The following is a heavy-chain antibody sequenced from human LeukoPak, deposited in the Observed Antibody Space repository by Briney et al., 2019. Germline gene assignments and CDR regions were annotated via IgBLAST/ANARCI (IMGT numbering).Heavy chain of an antibody. CDR2: ICDSGRTV. Sequence: GGSLRRSCAASLFTVSDYYRVCLPHAPGKWRGWVAYICDSGRTVYYADSVKGRFNISRDNAKNSVSLPMNNLRAEDTPVYYCARDRLGAYDHSGYYDKWGQGTLVTVSS. J-gene: IGHJ4*02. D-gene: IGHD3-22*01. CDR3: ARDRLGAYDHSGYYDK. CDR1: LFTVSDYY. V-gene: IGHV3-11*01.